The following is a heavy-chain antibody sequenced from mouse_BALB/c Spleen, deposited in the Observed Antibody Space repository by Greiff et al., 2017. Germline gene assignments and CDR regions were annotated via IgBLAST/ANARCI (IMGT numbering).Heavy chain of an antibody. CDR3: ARVDVRITNYAMDY. CDR1: GFSLTGYG. Sequence: VQVVESGPGLVAPSQSLSITCTVSGFSLTGYGVNWVRQPPGKGLAWLGMIWGDGSTDYNSALKSRLSISKDNSKSKFFLKMNSLQTDDTARYYCARVDVRITNYAMDYGGQGTSGTVSA. CDR2: IWGDGST. D-gene: IGHD2-4*01. V-gene: IGHV2-6-7*01. J-gene: IGHJ4*01.